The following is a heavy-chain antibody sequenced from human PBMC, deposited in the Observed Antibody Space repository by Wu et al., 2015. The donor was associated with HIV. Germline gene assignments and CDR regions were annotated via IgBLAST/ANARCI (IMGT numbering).Heavy chain of an antibody. J-gene: IGHJ4*02. CDR3: AREKRFGD. D-gene: IGHD3-10*01. Sequence: QVQLVQSGAEVKKPGASVKVSCKASGYTFSEHYIHWLRQAPGQGLEWMGWINPNSGATNYAQKFQGRVTMTRDTSISTAYMELSRLRSDDTAMYYCAREKRFGDWGQGTLVTVSS. CDR2: INPNSGAT. CDR1: GYTFSEHY. V-gene: IGHV1-2*02.